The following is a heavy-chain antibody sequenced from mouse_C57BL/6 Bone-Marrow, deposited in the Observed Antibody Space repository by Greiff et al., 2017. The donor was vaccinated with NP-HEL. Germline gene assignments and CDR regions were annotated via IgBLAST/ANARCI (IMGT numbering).Heavy chain of an antibody. Sequence: VHVKQSGAELVRPGASVKLSCTASGFNIKDDYMHWVKQRPEQGLEWIGWIDPENGDTEYASKFQGKATITADTSSNTAYLQLSSLTSEDTAVYYCTTGYGWYFDVWGTGTTVTVSS. CDR1: GFNIKDDY. J-gene: IGHJ1*03. CDR2: IDPENGDT. CDR3: TTGYGWYFDV. D-gene: IGHD2-10*02. V-gene: IGHV14-4*01.